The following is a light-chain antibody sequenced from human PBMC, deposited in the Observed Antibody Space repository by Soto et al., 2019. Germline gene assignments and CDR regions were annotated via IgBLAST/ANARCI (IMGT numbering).Light chain of an antibody. J-gene: IGLJ1*01. CDR3: YSYTSSGTYV. V-gene: IGLV2-14*01. CDR2: DVS. Sequence: QSVLTQPASVSGSPGQSITISCTGTSSDVGAYNYVSWYQQHPAKVPKLMIYDVSNRPSGVSVRFSGSKSGNTASLTISGLQAEDEADYYCYSYTSSGTYVFGTGTKVTVL. CDR1: SSDVGAYNY.